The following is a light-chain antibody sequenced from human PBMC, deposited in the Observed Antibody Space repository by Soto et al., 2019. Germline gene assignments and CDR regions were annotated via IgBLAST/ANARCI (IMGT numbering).Light chain of an antibody. CDR1: SSDVGGYNF. CDR3: SSYAGRNNLV. Sequence: QSALTQPPSASGSPGQSVTISCTGTSSDVGGYNFVSWYQQHPGKAPKLMIYEVSQRPSGVSDRFSGSKSGNTASLTVSGLQAEDEADYYCSSYAGRNNLVFGGGTKLTDL. CDR2: EVS. J-gene: IGLJ3*02. V-gene: IGLV2-8*01.